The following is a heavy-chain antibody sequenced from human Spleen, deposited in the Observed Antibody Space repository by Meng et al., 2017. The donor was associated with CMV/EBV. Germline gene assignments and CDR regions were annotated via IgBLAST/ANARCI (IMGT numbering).Heavy chain of an antibody. CDR1: GGTFSSYA. Sequence: VKVSCKASGGTFSSYAISWVRQAPGQGLEWMGGIIPIFGTANYAQKFQGRVTITTDESTSTAYMELSSLRSEDTAVYYCARESMVRGALGYFDYWGQGTLVTVSS. D-gene: IGHD3-10*01. J-gene: IGHJ4*02. CDR2: IIPIFGTA. V-gene: IGHV1-69*05. CDR3: ARESMVRGALGYFDY.